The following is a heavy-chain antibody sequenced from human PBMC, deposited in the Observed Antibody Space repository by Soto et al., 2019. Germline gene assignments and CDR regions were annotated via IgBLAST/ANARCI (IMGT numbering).Heavy chain of an antibody. Sequence: QVQLVESGGGVVQPGRSLRLSCAASGFTFSSYGMHWVRQAPGKGLEWVAVIWYDGSNKYYADSVKGRFTISRDNSKNTLYLQMNSLRADDTALYYCARDIAATGTSYYYYGMDVWGQGTTVTVSS. D-gene: IGHD6-13*01. CDR1: GFTFSSYG. V-gene: IGHV3-33*01. J-gene: IGHJ6*02. CDR3: ARDIAATGTSYYYYGMDV. CDR2: IWYDGSNK.